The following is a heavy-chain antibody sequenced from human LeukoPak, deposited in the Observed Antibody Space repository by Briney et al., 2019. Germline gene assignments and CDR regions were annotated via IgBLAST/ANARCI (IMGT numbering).Heavy chain of an antibody. Sequence: GASVKVSCKASGYTFTSYDINWVRQASGQGLEWMGWMNPNTGNTGYAQKLQGRVTMTRNTSISTAYMELSSLRSEDTTVYYCGRYNYASGSYFSFDQWGQGTLVTVSS. CDR2: MNPNTGNT. D-gene: IGHD3-10*01. J-gene: IGHJ5*02. V-gene: IGHV1-8*02. CDR3: GRYNYASGSYFSFDQ. CDR1: GYTFTSYD.